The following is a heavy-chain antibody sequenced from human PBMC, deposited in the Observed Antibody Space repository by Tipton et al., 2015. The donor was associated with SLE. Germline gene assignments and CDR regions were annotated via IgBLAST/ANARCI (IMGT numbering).Heavy chain of an antibody. D-gene: IGHD6-19*01. CDR3: ARGIAVAGDAFDI. Sequence: SLRLSCAASGFTFDDYTMHWVRQAPGKGLEWVAFIRYDGSNKYYADSVKGRFTISRDNSKNTLYLQMNSLRAEDTAVYYCARGIAVAGDAFDIWGQGTMVTVSS. CDR1: GFTFDDYT. J-gene: IGHJ3*02. CDR2: IRYDGSNK. V-gene: IGHV3-30*02.